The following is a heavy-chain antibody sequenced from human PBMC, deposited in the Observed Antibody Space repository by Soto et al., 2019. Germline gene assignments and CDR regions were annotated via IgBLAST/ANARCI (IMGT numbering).Heavy chain of an antibody. J-gene: IGHJ4*02. Sequence: SETLSLTCAVYGGSFSGYYWSWIRQPPGKGLEWIGEINHSGSTNYNPSLKSRVTISVDTSKNQFSLKLSSVTAADTAVYYCARGQEYCSGGSCYGGYYFAYWGQGTLVTVSS. CDR1: GGSFSGYY. CDR2: INHSGST. V-gene: IGHV4-34*01. D-gene: IGHD2-15*01. CDR3: ARGQEYCSGGSCYGGYYFAY.